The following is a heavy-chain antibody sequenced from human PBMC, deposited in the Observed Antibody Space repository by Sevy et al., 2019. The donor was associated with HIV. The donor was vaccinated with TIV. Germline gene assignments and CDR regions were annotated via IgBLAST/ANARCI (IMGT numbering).Heavy chain of an antibody. Sequence: GGSLRLSCAASGFAFSTHAMHWVRQAPGKGLEWVAVISYEGTETFYAASVEGRFTMSRDNSKNMLSLQINSLKPEDTAVNYCARDGGYSIKWYPLYWGHGTLVTVSS. CDR1: GFAFSTHA. J-gene: IGHJ4*01. CDR2: ISYEGTET. D-gene: IGHD1-26*01. V-gene: IGHV3-30-3*01. CDR3: ARDGGYSIKWYPLY.